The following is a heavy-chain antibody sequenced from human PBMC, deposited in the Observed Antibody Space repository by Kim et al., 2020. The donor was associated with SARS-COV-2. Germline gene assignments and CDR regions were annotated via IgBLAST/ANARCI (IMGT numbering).Heavy chain of an antibody. V-gene: IGHV3-23*01. CDR3: AKDYGMDV. Sequence: GSATYAAPVRGRFTSARDNSKTTLYLQMNSLRAEDTAVYYCAKDYGMDVWGQGTTVTVSS. J-gene: IGHJ6*02. CDR2: GSA.